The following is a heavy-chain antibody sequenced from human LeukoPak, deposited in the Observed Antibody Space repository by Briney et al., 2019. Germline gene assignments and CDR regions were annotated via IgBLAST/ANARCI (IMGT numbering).Heavy chain of an antibody. V-gene: IGHV3-30*02. Sequence: GGSLRLSCAAAGFTFSSYGMHWVRQAPGKGLEWVAYIQYDGSNEQYADSVKGRFSISRDSSKNILYLQLNSLRAEDTAVYYCAKDRCSNGIGCYYYYMDVWGKGTTVTISS. CDR3: AKDRCSNGIGCYYYYMDV. D-gene: IGHD2-8*01. J-gene: IGHJ6*03. CDR1: GFTFSSYG. CDR2: IQYDGSNE.